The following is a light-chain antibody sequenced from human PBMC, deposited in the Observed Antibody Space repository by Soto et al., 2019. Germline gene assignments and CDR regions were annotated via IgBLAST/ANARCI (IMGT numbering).Light chain of an antibody. CDR3: KQYYSYPYT. J-gene: IGKJ2*01. Sequence: AIRMTQSPSSFSASTGDRVTITCRASQGISNYLAWYQQKPGKAPKLLIYAASTLQSGVPSRFSGSGSGTDFTLTISCLQSEDFATYYCKQYYSYPYTFGQGTKLEIK. CDR2: AAS. CDR1: QGISNY. V-gene: IGKV1-8*01.